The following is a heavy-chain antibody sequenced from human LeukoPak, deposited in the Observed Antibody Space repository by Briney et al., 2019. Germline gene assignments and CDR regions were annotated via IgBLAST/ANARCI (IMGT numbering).Heavy chain of an antibody. D-gene: IGHD3-10*01. CDR2: INRDGSEK. CDR3: ARTYYYGSGRYYRSFYVMDV. CDR1: GFTFSSYW. J-gene: IGHJ6*02. V-gene: IGHV3-7*05. Sequence: GGSLRLSCAASGFTFSSYWMSWVRQAPGKGLEWVTNINRDGSEKYYVDSVKGRFTISRDNAKNSLYLQMNSLRAEDTAVYYCARTYYYGSGRYYRSFYVMDVWGQGATVTVSS.